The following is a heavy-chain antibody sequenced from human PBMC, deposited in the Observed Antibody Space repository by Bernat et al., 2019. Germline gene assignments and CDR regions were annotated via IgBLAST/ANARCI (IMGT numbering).Heavy chain of an antibody. CDR3: AADTYYGPDI. Sequence: QLVESGGALVQPGGSLRLSCAASGLNFANYWMHWVRQAPGKGLVWVSRINGDGSIFYADSEKGRFTISRDNAKKMLFLQMNSLRVEDTAVYFCAADTYYGPDIWGKGTTVTVSS. D-gene: IGHD3-10*01. CDR2: INGDGSI. J-gene: IGHJ6*04. CDR1: GLNFANYW. V-gene: IGHV3-74*01.